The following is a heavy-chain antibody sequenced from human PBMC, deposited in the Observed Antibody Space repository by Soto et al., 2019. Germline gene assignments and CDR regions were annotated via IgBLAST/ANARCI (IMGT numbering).Heavy chain of an antibody. CDR3: ARTIMATVTTFDN. CDR2: IYSGGNT. CDR1: GGNVGNNE. V-gene: IGHV3-66*01. Sequence: VAAGGNVGNNEVGRTRKTPGKGLEWVSIIYSGGNTYYADSVKGKFTISRDNSKNTLYLQMNSLRAEDTAVYYCARTIMATVTTFDNRGQGALVTVS. D-gene: IGHD4-4*01. J-gene: IGHJ4*02.